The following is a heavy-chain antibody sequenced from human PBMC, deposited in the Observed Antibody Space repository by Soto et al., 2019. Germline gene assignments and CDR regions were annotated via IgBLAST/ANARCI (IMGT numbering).Heavy chain of an antibody. D-gene: IGHD3-10*01. Sequence: QLQLQESGPGLVKPSETLSLTCTVSGGSISSSSYYWGWIRQPPGKGLEWIGSIYYRGSTYYNPSLKSRVTLSVDTSKNQFSLKLSSVTAADTAVYYCASGLWFGETNWFDPWGQGTLVTVSS. CDR1: GGSISSSSYY. V-gene: IGHV4-39*01. CDR2: IYYRGST. J-gene: IGHJ5*02. CDR3: ASGLWFGETNWFDP.